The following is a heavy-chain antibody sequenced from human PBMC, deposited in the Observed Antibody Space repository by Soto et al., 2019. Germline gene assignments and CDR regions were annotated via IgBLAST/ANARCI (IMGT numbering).Heavy chain of an antibody. J-gene: IGHJ5*02. CDR1: GFTFSSYE. CDR2: ISSSGSTI. Sequence: PGGSLRLSCAASGFTFSSYEMNWVRQAPGKGLEWVSYISSSGSTIYYADSVKGRFTISRDNAKNSLYLQMNSLRAEDTAVYYCARGTLGYCSSNSCYKQKWFDPWGQGTLVTVSS. D-gene: IGHD2-2*01. CDR3: ARGTLGYCSSNSCYKQKWFDP. V-gene: IGHV3-48*03.